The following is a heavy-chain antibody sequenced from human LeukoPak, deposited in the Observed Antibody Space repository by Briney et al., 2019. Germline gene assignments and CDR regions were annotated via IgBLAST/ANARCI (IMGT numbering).Heavy chain of an antibody. Sequence: PSETLSLTCTVSGGSISSYYWSWIRQPPGKGLEWIGYIYYSGSTNYNPSLKSRVTIPVDTSKNQFSLKLSSVTAADTAVYYCARHRERGHFDYWGQGTLVTVSS. CDR2: IYYSGST. CDR3: ARHRERGHFDY. J-gene: IGHJ4*02. V-gene: IGHV4-59*08. CDR1: GGSISSYY. D-gene: IGHD1-26*01.